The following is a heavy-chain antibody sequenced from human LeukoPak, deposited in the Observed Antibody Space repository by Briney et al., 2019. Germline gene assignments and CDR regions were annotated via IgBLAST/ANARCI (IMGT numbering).Heavy chain of an antibody. J-gene: IGHJ4*02. V-gene: IGHV3-23*01. CDR3: AKDRGGSSYRIDY. CDR1: GFTFSSYG. D-gene: IGHD6-13*01. Sequence: GGTLRLSCAASGFTFSSYGMSWVRQAPGKGLEWVSAISGSGGSTYYADSVKGRFTISRDNSKNTLYLQMNSLRAEDTAVYYCAKDRGGSSYRIDYWGQGTLVTVSS. CDR2: ISGSGGST.